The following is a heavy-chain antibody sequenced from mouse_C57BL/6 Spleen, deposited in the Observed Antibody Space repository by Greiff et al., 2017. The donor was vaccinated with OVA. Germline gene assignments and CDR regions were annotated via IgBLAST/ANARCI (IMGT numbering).Heavy chain of an antibody. CDR2: INYDGSST. V-gene: IGHV5-16*01. CDR1: GFTFSDYY. Sequence: DVKLVESEGGLVQPGSSMKLSCTASGFTFSDYYMAWVRQVPEKGLEWVANINYDGSSTYYLDSLKSRFIISRDNAKNILYLQMSSLKSEDTATYYCARGPGWYFDVWGTGTTVTVSS. J-gene: IGHJ1*03. D-gene: IGHD4-1*01. CDR3: ARGPGWYFDV.